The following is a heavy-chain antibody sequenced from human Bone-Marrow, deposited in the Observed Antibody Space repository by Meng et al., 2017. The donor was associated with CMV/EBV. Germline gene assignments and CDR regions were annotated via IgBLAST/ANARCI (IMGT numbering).Heavy chain of an antibody. D-gene: IGHD7-27*01. J-gene: IGHJ5*02. CDR1: GFTFSTDT. CDR2: ISYDGSNT. Sequence: GGSLRLSCAASGFTFSTDTIRWVRQAPGKGLEWVAVISYDGSNTYYADFLKGRFTISRDNSQNTLYLQMNSLRAEDTAVYYCARAPSGYNWFDPWGQGTLVTVSS. CDR3: ARAPSGYNWFDP. V-gene: IGHV3-30*04.